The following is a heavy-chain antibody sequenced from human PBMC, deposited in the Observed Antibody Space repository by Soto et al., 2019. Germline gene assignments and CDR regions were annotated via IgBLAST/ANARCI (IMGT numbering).Heavy chain of an antibody. CDR3: TRDSAYIVVVVAAREEYYFDY. J-gene: IGHJ4*02. D-gene: IGHD2-15*01. V-gene: IGHV3-49*03. CDR1: GFTFGDYA. CDR2: IRSKAYGGTT. Sequence: GGSLRLSCTASGFTFGDYAMSWFRQAPGKGLEWVGFIRSKAYGGTTEYAASVKGRFTISRDDSKSIAYLQMNSLKTEDTAVYYCTRDSAYIVVVVAAREEYYFDYWGQGTLVTVSS.